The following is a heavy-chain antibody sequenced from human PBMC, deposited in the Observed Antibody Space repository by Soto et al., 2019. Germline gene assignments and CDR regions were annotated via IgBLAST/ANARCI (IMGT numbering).Heavy chain of an antibody. J-gene: IGHJ6*02. CDR3: TTYSGYDYGSGWSYYYYGMDV. V-gene: IGHV3-15*01. CDR1: GFTFSNAW. Sequence: EVQLVESGGGLVKPGGSLRLSCAASGFTFSNAWMSWVRQAPGKGLEWVGRIKSKTDGGTTDYAAPVKGRFTISRDDSKNTLYLQMNSLKTEDTAVYYCTTYSGYDYGSGWSYYYYGMDVWGQGTTVTVSS. CDR2: IKSKTDGGTT. D-gene: IGHD5-12*01.